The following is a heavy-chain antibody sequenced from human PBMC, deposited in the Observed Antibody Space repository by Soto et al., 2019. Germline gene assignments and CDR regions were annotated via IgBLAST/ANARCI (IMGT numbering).Heavy chain of an antibody. Sequence: PGGSLRLSCAASGFTFSDYYMTWIRQAPGKGLEWVSYLSSSSSYTNYADSVKGRFTISRDNAKNSLYLQFNSLRAEDTAVYYCARDRTGYSNDFDYWGQGTLVTVSS. D-gene: IGHD1-26*01. J-gene: IGHJ4*02. CDR1: GFTFSDYY. CDR3: ARDRTGYSNDFDY. V-gene: IGHV3-11*05. CDR2: LSSSSSYT.